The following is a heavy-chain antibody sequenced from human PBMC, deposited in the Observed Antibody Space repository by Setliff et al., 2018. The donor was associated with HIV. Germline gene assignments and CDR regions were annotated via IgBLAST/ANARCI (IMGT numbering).Heavy chain of an antibody. CDR1: GFTFSSYT. D-gene: IGHD5-18*01. Sequence: GGSLRLSCAASGFTFSSYTMNWVRQAPGKGLEWVSSISSSSCYIYYADSVKGRFTISRDNAKNSLFLQMNSLRAEDTAVYYCASIELAAMVPVDYWGQGTLVTVSS. CDR3: ASIELAAMVPVDY. J-gene: IGHJ4*02. CDR2: ISSSSCYI. V-gene: IGHV3-21*01.